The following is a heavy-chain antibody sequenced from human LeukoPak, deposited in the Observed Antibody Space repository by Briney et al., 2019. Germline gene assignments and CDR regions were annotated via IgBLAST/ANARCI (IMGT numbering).Heavy chain of an antibody. CDR3: AKDLLTYGWVRGVIQGYMDV. CDR2: ISGSGGST. J-gene: IGHJ6*03. V-gene: IGHV3-23*01. D-gene: IGHD3-10*01. Sequence: AGGSLRLSCAASGFTFSSYAMSWVRQAPGKGLEWVSGISGSGGSTYYADSVKGRLTISRDNSKNTLYLQMNSLRAEDTAVFYCAKDLLTYGWVRGVIQGYMDVWGKGTTVTVSS. CDR1: GFTFSSYA.